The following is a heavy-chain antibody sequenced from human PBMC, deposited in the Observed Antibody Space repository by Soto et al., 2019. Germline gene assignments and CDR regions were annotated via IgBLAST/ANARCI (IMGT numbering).Heavy chain of an antibody. CDR1: GGSFSGYY. CDR2: INHSGST. Sequence: SETLSLTCAVYGGSFSGYYWSWIRQPPGKGLEWIGEINHSGSTNYNPSLKSRVTISVDTSKNQFSLKLSSVTAADTAVYYCARRGEGTGSPAWYFDYWGQGTLVTSPQ. V-gene: IGHV4-34*01. J-gene: IGHJ4*02. CDR3: ARRGEGTGSPAWYFDY. D-gene: IGHD3-16*01.